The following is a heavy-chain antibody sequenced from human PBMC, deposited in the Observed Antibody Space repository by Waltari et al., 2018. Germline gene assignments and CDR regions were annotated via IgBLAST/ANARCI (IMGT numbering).Heavy chain of an antibody. V-gene: IGHV4-39*07. D-gene: IGHD3-3*01. CDR1: GGSISSSSYY. Sequence: QLQLQESGPGLVKPSETLSLTCTVSGGSISSSSYYWGWIRQPPGKGLEWIGSIYYSGSPYYNPSLKSRGTILVDTSKNQFSLRLSSVTAADTAVYYCAGDERIFGVVILQYFAYWGQGTLV. CDR3: AGDERIFGVVILQYFAY. J-gene: IGHJ4*02. CDR2: IYYSGSP.